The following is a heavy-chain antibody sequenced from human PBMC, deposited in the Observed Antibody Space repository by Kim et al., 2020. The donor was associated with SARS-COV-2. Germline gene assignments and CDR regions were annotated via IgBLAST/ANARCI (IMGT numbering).Heavy chain of an antibody. CDR2: ISSSSSYT. Sequence: GGSLRLSCAASGFTFSDYYMSWIRQAPGKGLEWVSYISSSSSYTNYADSVKGRFTISRDNAKNSLYLQMNSLRAEDTAVYYCARDLRLEGTVTTRIGFGLDYWGQGTLVTVSS. CDR1: GFTFSDYY. D-gene: IGHD4-4*01. V-gene: IGHV3-11*06. J-gene: IGHJ4*02. CDR3: ARDLRLEGTVTTRIGFGLDY.